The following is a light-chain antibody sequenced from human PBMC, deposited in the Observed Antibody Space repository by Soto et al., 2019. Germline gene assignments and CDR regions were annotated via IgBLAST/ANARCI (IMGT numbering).Light chain of an antibody. CDR3: QQYTSYYT. V-gene: IGKV1-5*03. Sequence: DIQMTQSPSTLSASVGDRVTITCRASQSISTWLAWYQQKPGQAPKLLIYKASTLQTEVPSRFSGSGSGADFTLTISSLQPEDFGTYYCQQYTSYYTFGQGTKLEIK. J-gene: IGKJ2*01. CDR2: KAS. CDR1: QSISTW.